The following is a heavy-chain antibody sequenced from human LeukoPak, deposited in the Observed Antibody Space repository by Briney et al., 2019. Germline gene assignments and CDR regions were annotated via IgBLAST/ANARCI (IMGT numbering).Heavy chain of an antibody. Sequence: PGGSLRLSCAASGFTFSDYYMSWIRQAPGKGLEWVSYISSSGSTIYYADSVKGRFTISRDNAKNSLYLQMNSLRAEDTAVYYCARVASVVAATTPYYYYYYMDVWGKGTTVTVSS. D-gene: IGHD2-15*01. J-gene: IGHJ6*03. CDR3: ARVASVVAATTPYYYYYYMDV. CDR2: ISSSGSTI. V-gene: IGHV3-11*04. CDR1: GFTFSDYY.